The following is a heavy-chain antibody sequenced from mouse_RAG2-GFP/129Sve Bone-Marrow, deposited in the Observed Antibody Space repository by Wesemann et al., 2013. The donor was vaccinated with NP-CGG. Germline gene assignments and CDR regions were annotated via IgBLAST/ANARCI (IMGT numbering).Heavy chain of an antibody. CDR2: ISYDGSN. CDR3: ARARTGTNYFDY. D-gene: IGHD4-1*01. Sequence: GPGLVKPSQSLSLTCSVTGYSITSGYYWNWIRQFPGNKLEWMGYISYDGSNNYNPSLKNRISITRDTSKNQFFLKLNSVTTEDTATYYCARARTGTNYFDYWGQGTTLTVSS. CDR1: GYSITSGYY. V-gene: IGHV3-6*02. J-gene: IGHJ2*01.